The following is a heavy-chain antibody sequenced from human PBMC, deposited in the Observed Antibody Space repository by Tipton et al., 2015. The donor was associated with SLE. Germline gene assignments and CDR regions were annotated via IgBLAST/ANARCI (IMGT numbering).Heavy chain of an antibody. J-gene: IGHJ2*01. CDR3: ARSGGGQWLVGDWYFDL. CDR2: IYYSGST. Sequence: TLSLTCTVSGGSISSHYWSWIRQPPGKGLEWIGYIYYSGSTNYNPSLKSRVTISVDTSKNQFSLNLNSVTAADTAVYYCARSGGGQWLVGDWYFDLWGRGTLVTVSS. CDR1: GGSISSHY. V-gene: IGHV4-59*11. D-gene: IGHD6-19*01.